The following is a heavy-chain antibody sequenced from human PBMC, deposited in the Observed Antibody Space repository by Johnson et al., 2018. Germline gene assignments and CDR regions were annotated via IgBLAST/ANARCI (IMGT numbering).Heavy chain of an antibody. J-gene: IGHJ6*03. V-gene: IGHV3-11*04. Sequence: QVQLVESGGGLVKPGGSLRLSCAASGFTFSDYYMSWIRQAPGKGLEWVSYISSSGSTIYYADSVKGRFTISRDNSKNTLYLQMNSLRAEDTAVYYCARDRVTNARGHNYYYYYYMDVWGKGTTVTVSS. CDR2: ISSSGSTI. D-gene: IGHD2-21*02. CDR1: GFTFSDYY. CDR3: ARDRVTNARGHNYYYYYYMDV.